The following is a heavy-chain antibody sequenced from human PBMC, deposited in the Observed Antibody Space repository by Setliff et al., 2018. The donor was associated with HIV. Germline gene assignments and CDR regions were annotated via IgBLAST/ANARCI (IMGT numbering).Heavy chain of an antibody. CDR2: MNPNNGNT. D-gene: IGHD3-3*01. CDR3: AREGNFWRVANYFDY. J-gene: IGHJ4*02. CDR1: GYTFTSYD. Sequence: GASVKVSCKASGYTFTSYDINWVRQATGQGLEWMGWMNPNNGNTGYAQKFQGRVTMTRNTSISTAYMELSSLRSEDTAVYYCAREGNFWRVANYFDYWGQGTVVTVSS. V-gene: IGHV1-8*02.